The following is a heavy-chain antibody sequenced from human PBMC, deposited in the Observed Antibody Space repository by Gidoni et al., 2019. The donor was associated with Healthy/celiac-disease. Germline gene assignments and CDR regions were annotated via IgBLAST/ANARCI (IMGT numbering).Heavy chain of an antibody. CDR3: ARGDIVVVPAAQGFDY. V-gene: IGHV3-21*01. J-gene: IGHJ4*02. Sequence: EVQLVESGGGLVKPGGSLRLSCAASGFTFSSYSMNWVRQAPGKGLEWVSAISSSSSYIYYADSVKGRFTISRDNAKNSLYLQMNSLRAEDTAVYYCARGDIVVVPAAQGFDYWGQGTLVTVSS. CDR2: ISSSSSYI. CDR1: GFTFSSYS. D-gene: IGHD2-2*01.